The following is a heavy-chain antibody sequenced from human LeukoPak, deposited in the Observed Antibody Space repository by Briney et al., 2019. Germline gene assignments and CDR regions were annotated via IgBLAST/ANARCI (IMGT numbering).Heavy chain of an antibody. Sequence: PSQTLSLTCAVSGGSISSGGYSWSWIRQPPGKGLEWIGYIYHSGSTYYNPSLKSRVTISVDRSKNQFSLKLSSVTAADTAVYYCARVPNDYGDYRVIWGQGTLVTVSS. V-gene: IGHV4-30-2*01. CDR2: IYHSGST. D-gene: IGHD4-17*01. CDR3: ARVPNDYGDYRVI. CDR1: GGSISSGGYS. J-gene: IGHJ4*02.